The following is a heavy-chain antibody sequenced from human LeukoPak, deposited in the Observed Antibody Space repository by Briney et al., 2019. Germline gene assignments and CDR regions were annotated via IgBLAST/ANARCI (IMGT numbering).Heavy chain of an antibody. D-gene: IGHD5-18*01. CDR1: GGSISSSSYY. J-gene: IGHJ4*02. V-gene: IGHV4-39*01. Sequence: SSETLPLTCTVSGGSISSSSYYWGWIRQPPGKGLEWIGSIYYSGSTYYNPSLKSRVTISVDTSKNQFSLKLSSVTAADTAVYYCARHTLGYSYGRYFDYWGQGTLVTVSS. CDR2: IYYSGST. CDR3: ARHTLGYSYGRYFDY.